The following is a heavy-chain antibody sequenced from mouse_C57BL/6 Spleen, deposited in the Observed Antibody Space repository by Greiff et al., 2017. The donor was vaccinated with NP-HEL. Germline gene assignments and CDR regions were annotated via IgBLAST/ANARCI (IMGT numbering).Heavy chain of an antibody. J-gene: IGHJ1*03. CDR1: GYTFTDYY. CDR3: ADCFEGYFDV. Sequence: VQLQQSGAELVRPGASVKLSCKASGYTFTDYYINWVKQRPGQGLEWIARIYPGSGNTYYNEKFKGKATLTAEKSSSTSYMQLSVLTSEASAFYFCADCFEGYFDVWGTGTTVTVAS. V-gene: IGHV1-76*01. CDR2: IYPGSGNT.